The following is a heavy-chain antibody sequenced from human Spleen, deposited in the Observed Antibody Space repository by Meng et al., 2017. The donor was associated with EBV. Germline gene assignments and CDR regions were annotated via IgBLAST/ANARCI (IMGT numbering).Heavy chain of an antibody. J-gene: IGHJ4*02. CDR3: ALFNGYRLGIFAY. V-gene: IGHV4-34*01. D-gene: IGHD3-9*01. CDR1: GGSFSGYY. CDR2: INHSGST. Sequence: QGQLTQWGAGLLKPSETLALTCAVYGGSFSGYYWSWIRQPPGKGLEWIGEINHSGSTNFNASLKSRVTISIDTSKNQFSLKLSSVTAADTAVYYCALFNGYRLGIFAYWGQGTLVTVSS.